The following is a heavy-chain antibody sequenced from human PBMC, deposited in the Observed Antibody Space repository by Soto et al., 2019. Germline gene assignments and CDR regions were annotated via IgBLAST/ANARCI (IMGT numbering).Heavy chain of an antibody. V-gene: IGHV4-39*01. Sequence: SETLSLTCTVSGGSISSSSYYWGWIRQPPGKGLEWIGSIYYSGSTYYNPSLKSRVTISVDTSKNQFSLKLSSVTAADTAVYYCARLRYDFWSGYYTGFVWFDPWGQGTLVTVSS. CDR3: ARLRYDFWSGYYTGFVWFDP. D-gene: IGHD3-3*01. CDR2: IYYSGST. CDR1: GGSISSSSYY. J-gene: IGHJ5*02.